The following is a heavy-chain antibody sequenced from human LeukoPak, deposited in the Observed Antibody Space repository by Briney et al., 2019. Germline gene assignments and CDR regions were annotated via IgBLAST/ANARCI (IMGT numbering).Heavy chain of an antibody. D-gene: IGHD2-2*02. Sequence: SVKVSCKASGYTFTSYYMHWVRQAPGQGLEWMGIINPSGGSTSYAQKFQGRVTMTRDTSTSTVYMELSSLRSEDTAVYYCARVGRLKEYQLLYDYWGQGTLVTVSS. V-gene: IGHV1-46*01. CDR2: INPSGGST. CDR1: GYTFTSYY. J-gene: IGHJ4*02. CDR3: ARVGRLKEYQLLYDY.